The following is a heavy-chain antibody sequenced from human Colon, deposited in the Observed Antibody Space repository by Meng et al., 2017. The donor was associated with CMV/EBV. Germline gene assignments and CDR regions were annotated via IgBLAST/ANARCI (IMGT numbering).Heavy chain of an antibody. J-gene: IGHJ4*02. D-gene: IGHD3-3*01. V-gene: IGHV4-61*01. CDR3: VAVGRFLDY. CDR2: IFYTGST. CDR1: GGSVSSDIHY. Sequence: GSLRLSCTVSGGSVSSDIHYWSWIRQPPGKGLEWIGYIFYTGSTKYNPSLKSRVTISLDTSKNQFSLRVNSVTAADTAVYYCVAVGRFLDYWGQGTLVTVSS.